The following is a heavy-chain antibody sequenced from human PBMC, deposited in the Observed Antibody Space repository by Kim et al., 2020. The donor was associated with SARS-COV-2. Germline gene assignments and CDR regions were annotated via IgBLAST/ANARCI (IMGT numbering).Heavy chain of an antibody. CDR3: ARETYYSSSWYDY. J-gene: IGHJ4*02. CDR1: GGSFSGYY. D-gene: IGHD6-13*01. V-gene: IGHV4-34*01. CDR2: INHSGRT. Sequence: SETLSLTCAVYGGSFSGYYWSWIRQPPGKGLEWIGEINHSGRTNYNPSLKSRVTISVDTSKNQFSLKLSSVTAADTAVYYCARETYYSSSWYDYWGQGTLVTVSS.